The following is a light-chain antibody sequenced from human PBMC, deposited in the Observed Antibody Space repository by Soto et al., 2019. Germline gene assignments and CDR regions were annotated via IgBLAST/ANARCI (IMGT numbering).Light chain of an antibody. V-gene: IGLV2-11*01. CDR3: CSYAGTYTWV. CDR1: SRDVGGFNY. Sequence: QSALPQPRSVSGSPGQSVTISCTGTSRDVGGFNYVSWYQQYPGKAPKLMIYDINKRPSGVPDRFSGSRSGNTASLTISGLQAGDEAGYFCCSYAGTYTWVFGGGTKLTVL. J-gene: IGLJ3*02. CDR2: DIN.